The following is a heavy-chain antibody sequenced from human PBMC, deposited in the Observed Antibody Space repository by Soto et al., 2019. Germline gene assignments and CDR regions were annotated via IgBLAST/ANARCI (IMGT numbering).Heavy chain of an antibody. Sequence: GGSLRLSCSASGLSFSYYAMSWVRQAPGKGLEWVSRISGGGGSTYYADSVKGRFTISRDNSKNTLYLQMDSLRAEDTAVYYCAKDSDAGPYFFDCWGQGSLVTVSS. CDR1: GLSFSYYA. J-gene: IGHJ4*02. V-gene: IGHV3-23*01. CDR2: ISGGGGST. CDR3: AKDSDAGPYFFDC. D-gene: IGHD6-13*01.